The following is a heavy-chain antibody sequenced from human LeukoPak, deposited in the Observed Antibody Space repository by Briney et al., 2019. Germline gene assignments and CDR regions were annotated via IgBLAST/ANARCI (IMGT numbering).Heavy chain of an antibody. V-gene: IGHV3-30*18. CDR3: AKDYSFDY. J-gene: IGHJ4*02. CDR1: GFTFSSYG. Sequence: GGSLRLSCAASGFTFSSYGMHWVRQAPGKGLEWVAVISYDESNKYYADSVKGRFTISRDNSKNTLYLQMNSLRAEDTAVYYCAKDYSFDYWGQGTLVTVSS. D-gene: IGHD2-15*01. CDR2: ISYDESNK.